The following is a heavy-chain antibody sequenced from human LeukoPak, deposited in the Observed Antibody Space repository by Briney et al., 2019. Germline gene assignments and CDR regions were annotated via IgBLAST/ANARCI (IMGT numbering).Heavy chain of an antibody. V-gene: IGHV3-30*02. D-gene: IGHD4-23*01. J-gene: IGHJ4*02. CDR1: GFTFSSYG. CDR2: IRYDGSNK. CDR3: ASPGGGEYGGIDKPYYFDY. Sequence: PGGSLRLSCAASGFTFSSYGMHWVRQAPGKGLEWVAFIRYDGSNKYYADSVKGRFTISRDNAKNSLYLQMNSLRAEDTAVYYCASPGGGEYGGIDKPYYFDYWGQGTLVTVSS.